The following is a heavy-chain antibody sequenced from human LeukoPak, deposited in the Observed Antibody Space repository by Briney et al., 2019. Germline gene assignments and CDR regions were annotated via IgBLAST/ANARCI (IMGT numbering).Heavy chain of an antibody. D-gene: IGHD4-11*01. CDR2: ISGGSGST. CDR3: ATKPYSNAFDI. CDR1: GFTFSSYA. V-gene: IGHV3-23*01. J-gene: IGHJ3*02. Sequence: GGSLRLSCAASGFTFSSYAMSWVRQAPGKGLAWVSTISGGSGSTYYADSVKGRFTISRDNSKNTLYLQMNSLRAEDTAVYYCATKPYSNAFDIWGQGTMVTVSS.